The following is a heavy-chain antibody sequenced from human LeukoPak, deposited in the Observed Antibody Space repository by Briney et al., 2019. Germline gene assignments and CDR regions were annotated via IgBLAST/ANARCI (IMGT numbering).Heavy chain of an antibody. D-gene: IGHD4-17*01. CDR2: INHGGST. J-gene: IGHJ6*03. CDR1: GGSFSGYY. Sequence: SETLSLTCAVFGGSFSGYYWSWIRQRPGKGLEWIGEINHGGSTNYNPSLKSRVTISVDTSKNQFSLRVSSVTAADTAVYYCARAYGDYRYYYYYMDVWGKGTTVTVSS. V-gene: IGHV4-34*01. CDR3: ARAYGDYRYYYYYMDV.